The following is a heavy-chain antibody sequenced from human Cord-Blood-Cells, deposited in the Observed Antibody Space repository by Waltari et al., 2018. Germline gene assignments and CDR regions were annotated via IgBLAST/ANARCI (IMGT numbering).Heavy chain of an antibody. V-gene: IGHV3-21*01. CDR3: AREYSSSSGAFDI. CDR1: GFTLSSYS. D-gene: IGHD6-6*01. J-gene: IGHJ3*02. CDR2: ISSSSSYI. Sequence: EVQLVESGGGLVKPGGSLRLSCAASGFTLSSYSMNWVRQAPGKGLEWVSSISSSSSYIYYADSVKGRFTISRDNAKNSLYLQMNSLRAEDTAVYYCAREYSSSSGAFDIWGQGTMVTVSS.